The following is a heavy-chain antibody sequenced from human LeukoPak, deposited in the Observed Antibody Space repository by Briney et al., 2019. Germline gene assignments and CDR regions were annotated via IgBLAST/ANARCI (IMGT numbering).Heavy chain of an antibody. J-gene: IGHJ5*02. CDR3: ARDGINAEFDP. V-gene: IGHV3-21*01. Sequence: GGSLRLSCAASGFTFSSYSMNWARQAPGKGLEWVSSISSSSSYIYYADSVKGRFTISRDNAKNSLYLQMNSLRAEDTAVYYCARDGINAEFDPWGQGTLVTVSS. CDR2: ISSSSSYI. CDR1: GFTFSSYS.